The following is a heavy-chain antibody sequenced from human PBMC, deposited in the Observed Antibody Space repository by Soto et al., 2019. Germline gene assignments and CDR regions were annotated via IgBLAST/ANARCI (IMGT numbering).Heavy chain of an antibody. CDR3: AREEGVVARAFDY. CDR1: GFAFRSYG. CDR2: IWHDGSQK. D-gene: IGHD2-15*01. J-gene: IGHJ4*02. Sequence: TGGSLRLSCEASGFAFRSYGMHWVRQAPGKGLEWVSLIWHDGSQKYYADSVKGRFTISRDNSKNTLHLQMSSLRAEDTAVYYCAREEGVVARAFDYWGQGTLVTVSS. V-gene: IGHV3-33*01.